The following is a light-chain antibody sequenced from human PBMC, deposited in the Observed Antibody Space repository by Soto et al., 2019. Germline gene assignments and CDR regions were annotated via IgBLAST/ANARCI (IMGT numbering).Light chain of an antibody. V-gene: IGKV1-27*01. J-gene: IGKJ5*01. Sequence: DIQMTQSPSSLSASVGHRVTITCRASQGISNYLAWYQQKPGKVPKLLIYAASTLQSGVPSRFSGSGSGTDFTLTISSLQPEDVATYYCQKYNSAPRVTFGQGTRLEI. CDR1: QGISNY. CDR2: AAS. CDR3: QKYNSAPRVT.